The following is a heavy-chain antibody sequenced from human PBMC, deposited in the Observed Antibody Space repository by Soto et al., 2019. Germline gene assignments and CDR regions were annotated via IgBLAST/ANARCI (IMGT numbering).Heavy chain of an antibody. Sequence: EVQLVQSGAEVKKPGESLRISCKGSGYSFTSYWISWVRQMPGKGLEWMGRIDPSDSYTNYSPSFQGHVTISADKSISTAYLQWSSQKASDTAMYYCARHSYSSSWYAGHAFDIWGQGTMVTVSS. CDR2: IDPSDSYT. CDR3: ARHSYSSSWYAGHAFDI. D-gene: IGHD6-13*01. CDR1: GYSFTSYW. V-gene: IGHV5-10-1*01. J-gene: IGHJ3*02.